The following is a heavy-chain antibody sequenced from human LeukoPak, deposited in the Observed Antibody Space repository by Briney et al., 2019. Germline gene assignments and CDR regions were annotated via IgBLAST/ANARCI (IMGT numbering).Heavy chain of an antibody. CDR2: INWNGGST. J-gene: IGHJ4*02. D-gene: IGHD3-22*01. CDR1: GFTFDDYG. CDR3: AKDRYDSSEGWIDY. V-gene: IGHV3-20*04. Sequence: GGSLRLSCAASGFTFDDYGMSWVRQAPGKGLEWVSGINWNGGSTGYADSVKGRFTISRDNAKNSLYLQMNSLRAEDTALYYCAKDRYDSSEGWIDYWGQGTLVTVSS.